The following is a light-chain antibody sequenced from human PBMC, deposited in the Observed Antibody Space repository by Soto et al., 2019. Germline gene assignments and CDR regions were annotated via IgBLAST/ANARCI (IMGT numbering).Light chain of an antibody. J-gene: IGLJ3*02. CDR1: SSDVGNYKY. CDR3: CSYGVGTTTWV. V-gene: IGLV2-8*01. Sequence: QSALTQPPSASGSPGQSVTITCTGTSSDVGNYKYVSWYQQHPGKAPKLMIYEVSKRPSGVPDRFSGSKSGNTASLTISGLLAEDEADYYCCSYGVGTTTWVFGGGTKLTVL. CDR2: EVS.